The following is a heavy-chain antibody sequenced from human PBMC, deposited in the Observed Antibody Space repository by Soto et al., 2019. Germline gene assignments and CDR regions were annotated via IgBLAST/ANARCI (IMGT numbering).Heavy chain of an antibody. CDR2: IKQDGSEK. V-gene: IGHV3-7*03. CDR1: GFTFSSYW. Sequence: GGSLRLSCAASGFTFSSYWMSWVRQAPGKGLEWVANIKQDGSEKYYVDSVKGRFTISRDNAKNSLYLQMNSLRAEDTALYYCAKNRLRTPTYCGGDCYSGAFDIWGQGTMVTVSS. CDR3: AKNRLRTPTYCGGDCYSGAFDI. D-gene: IGHD2-21*01. J-gene: IGHJ3*02.